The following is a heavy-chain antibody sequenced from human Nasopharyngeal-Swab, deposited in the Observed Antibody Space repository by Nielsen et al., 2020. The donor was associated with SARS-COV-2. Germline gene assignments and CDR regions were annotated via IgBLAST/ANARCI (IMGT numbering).Heavy chain of an antibody. V-gene: IGHV1-69*13. J-gene: IGHJ4*02. CDR2: IIPLFGTA. CDR3: ARGNNWSSIGGHFDY. CDR1: GGTFTNYA. D-gene: IGHD1-1*01. Sequence: SVKVSCKASGGTFTNYATSWVRQAPGPGLEWMGGIIPLFGTANYAQRFQGRVTITADESTSTAYMELSSLRSEDTAVYYCARGNNWSSIGGHFDYWGQGTLVTVSS.